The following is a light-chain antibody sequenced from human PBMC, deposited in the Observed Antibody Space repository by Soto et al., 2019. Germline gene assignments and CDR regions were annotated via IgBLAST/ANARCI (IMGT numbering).Light chain of an antibody. CDR3: GSYTSSSSWV. V-gene: IGLV2-18*02. CDR1: SSDVGDYEH. Sequence: QSALTQPPSVSGSPGQSVTISCTVTSSDVGDYEHVSWYQLAPGTAPKLLISDVINRPSGVPDRFSGSKSGNTPSLTISGLQAEDEADYYCGSYTSSSSWVFGGGTKLTVL. CDR2: DVI. J-gene: IGLJ3*02.